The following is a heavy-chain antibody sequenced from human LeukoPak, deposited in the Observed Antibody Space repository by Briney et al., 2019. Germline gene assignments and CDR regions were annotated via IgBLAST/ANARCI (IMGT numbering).Heavy chain of an antibody. D-gene: IGHD3-16*01. CDR1: GFTFSSYA. CDR2: IGGSGGST. Sequence: GGSLRLSCAASGFTFSSYAMSWVRQAPGKGLEWVSAIGGSGGSTYYADSVKGRFTISRDNSKNTLYLQMNSLTAEDTAVYYCAKHPSPVFGGGSYFEDWGQGTLVTVSS. CDR3: AKHPSPVFGGGSYFED. J-gene: IGHJ4*02. V-gene: IGHV3-23*01.